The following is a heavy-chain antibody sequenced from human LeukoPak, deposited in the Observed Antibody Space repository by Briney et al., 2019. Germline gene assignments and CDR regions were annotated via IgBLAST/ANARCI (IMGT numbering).Heavy chain of an antibody. Sequence: GASVKVSCKASGYTFTSYYMHWVRQAPGQGLEWMGRIIPILGIANYAQKFQGRVTITADKSTSTAYMELSSLRSEDTAVYYCARGSRDYVHFDYWGQGTLVTVSS. CDR1: GYTFTSYY. V-gene: IGHV1-69*04. CDR2: IIPILGIA. CDR3: ARGSRDYVHFDY. J-gene: IGHJ4*02. D-gene: IGHD4-17*01.